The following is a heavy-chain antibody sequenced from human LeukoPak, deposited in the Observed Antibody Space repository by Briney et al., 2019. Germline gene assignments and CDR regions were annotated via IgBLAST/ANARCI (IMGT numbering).Heavy chain of an antibody. Sequence: SETLSLTCAVYGGSFSGYYWSWIRQPPGKGLEWIGEINHSGSTNYNPSLKSRVTISVDTSKNQFSLKLSSVTAADTAVYYCARGYNVLRFLEWDYYFDYWGQGTLVTVSS. J-gene: IGHJ4*02. CDR1: GGSFSGYY. D-gene: IGHD3-3*01. CDR3: ARGYNVLRFLEWDYYFDY. CDR2: INHSGST. V-gene: IGHV4-34*01.